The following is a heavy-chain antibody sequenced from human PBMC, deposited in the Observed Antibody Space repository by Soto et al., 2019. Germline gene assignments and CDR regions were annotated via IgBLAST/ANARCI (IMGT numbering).Heavy chain of an antibody. CDR1: GYTFTSYD. V-gene: IGHV1-8*01. CDR3: ARTLTELYGMDV. CDR2: MNPNSGNT. Sequence: GASVKVSCKASGYTFTSYDINWLRQATGQGLEWMGWMNPNSGNTGYAQKFQGRVTMTRNTSISTAYMELSSLRSEDTAVYYCARTLTELYGMDVWGQGTTVTVSS. D-gene: IGHD1-7*01. J-gene: IGHJ6*02.